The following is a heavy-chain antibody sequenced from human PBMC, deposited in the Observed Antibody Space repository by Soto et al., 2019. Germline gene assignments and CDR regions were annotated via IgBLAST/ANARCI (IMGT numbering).Heavy chain of an antibody. CDR1: GGSISSGGYY. V-gene: IGHV4-31*03. J-gene: IGHJ4*02. D-gene: IGHD2-8*01. CDR2: IYYSGST. Sequence: PSETLSLTCTVSGGSISSGGYYWSWIRQHPGKGLEWIGYIYYSGSTYYNPSLKSRVTISVDTSKNQFSLKLSSVTAADTAVYYCARVVDNIVLMVHAKEPIYYFDYWGQGTLVTVSS. CDR3: ARVVDNIVLMVHAKEPIYYFDY.